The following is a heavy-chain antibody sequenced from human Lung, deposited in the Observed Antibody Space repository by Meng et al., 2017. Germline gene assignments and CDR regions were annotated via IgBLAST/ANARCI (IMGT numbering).Heavy chain of an antibody. CDR1: GFTFTDHW. CDR3: TNDRLNH. D-gene: IGHD1-1*01. CDR2: INRDVAKP. J-gene: IGHJ4*02. Sequence: EVQMLSCGGGSVPPAGSLRLSCSASGFTFTDHWMHWVRQGPGKGLVWVSRINRDVAKPTYADSVKGRFTISRDNSKNTLYLQMNSLRAEDTAFYYCTNDRLNHWGQGALVTVSS. V-gene: IGHV3-74*01.